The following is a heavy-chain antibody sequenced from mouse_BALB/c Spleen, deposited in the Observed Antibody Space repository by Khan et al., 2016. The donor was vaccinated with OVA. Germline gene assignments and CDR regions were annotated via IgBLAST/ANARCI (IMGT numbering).Heavy chain of an antibody. D-gene: IGHD2-14*01. CDR1: GYTFPDYS. J-gene: IGHJ2*01. CDR3: ARDRYDYFDY. V-gene: IGHV9-2-1*01. CDR2: INTETGEP. Sequence: QVQLKQSGPELKKPGETVKISCKASGYTFPDYSMHWVKQAPGKGLKWMGWINTETGEPTYADDFKGRFAFSLETSASTAYLQINNLKNEDTATYFCARDRYDYFDYWGQGTTLTVSS.